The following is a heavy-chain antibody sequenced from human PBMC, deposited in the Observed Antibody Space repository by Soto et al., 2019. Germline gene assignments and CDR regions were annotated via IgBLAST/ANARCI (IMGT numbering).Heavy chain of an antibody. V-gene: IGHV4-59*01. D-gene: IGHD6-19*01. CDR3: AGYKQWQPY. CDR2: MYYSGNT. J-gene: IGHJ4*02. Sequence: SETLSLTCSVSGASMRSYYWGWMRQPPGKGLEWIGYMYYSGNTYYNPSLKGHVTISLDTSKNQFSLRLTSVTSADTAVYYRAGYKQWQPYWGQGILVTVSS. CDR1: GASMRSYY.